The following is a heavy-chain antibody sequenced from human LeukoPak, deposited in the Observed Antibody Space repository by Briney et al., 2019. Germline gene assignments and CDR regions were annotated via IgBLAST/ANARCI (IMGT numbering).Heavy chain of an antibody. CDR1: GFTFSNYA. J-gene: IGHJ4*02. Sequence: GGSLRLSCAASGFTFSNYAINWVRQAPGKGLEWVSTIGGSGHSTYYADSVKGRCTISRDNSKNTVYLQLSSLRAEDTAVYYCAKGWTPAEYGSGPGYFDYWGQGTLVTFSS. V-gene: IGHV3-23*01. D-gene: IGHD3-10*01. CDR2: IGGSGHST. CDR3: AKGWTPAEYGSGPGYFDY.